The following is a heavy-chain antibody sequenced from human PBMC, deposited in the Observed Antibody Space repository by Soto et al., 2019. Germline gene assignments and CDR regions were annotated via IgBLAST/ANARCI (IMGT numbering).Heavy chain of an antibody. D-gene: IGHD3-3*01. CDR1: GGTFSTYT. CDR3: AFDVNTGVVDFDN. J-gene: IGHJ4*02. V-gene: IGHV1-69*02. Sequence: QVQLVQSGAEVKKPGSSVKVSCKDSGGTFSTYTISWVRQAPGQGLEWMGRIIPVFGQPNHAQKFQGGVTITADKSTDTSYLEMTGLRFEDTAVDYCAFDVNTGVVDFDNWGQGTRVTVSS. CDR2: IIPVFGQP.